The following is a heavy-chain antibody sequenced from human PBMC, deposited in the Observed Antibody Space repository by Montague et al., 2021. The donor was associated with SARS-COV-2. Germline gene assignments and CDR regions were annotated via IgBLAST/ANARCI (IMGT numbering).Heavy chain of an antibody. CDR3: ARVGGNEYRFFDY. V-gene: IGHV4-61*02. J-gene: IGHJ4*02. CDR1: GDSISSGTYY. Sequence: TLSLTCTVSGDSISSGTYYWSWLRQPAGKELVWIGRNYTSGGNNSNPSLKSRVTISVDTSNNQFSLNLSSVTAAATAVYYCARVGGNEYRFFDYWGQGSLVTVSS. D-gene: IGHD1-1*01. CDR2: NYTSGGN.